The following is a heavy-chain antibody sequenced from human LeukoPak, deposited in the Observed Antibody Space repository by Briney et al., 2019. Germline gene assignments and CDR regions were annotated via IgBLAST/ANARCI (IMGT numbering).Heavy chain of an antibody. J-gene: IGHJ4*02. CDR1: GHSLTEFS. V-gene: IGHV1-24*01. D-gene: IGHD2-21*02. CDR3: GVGLLFGSLDY. CDR2: FDPEDGET. Sequence: GASVKVSCKVSGHSLTEFSMHWVRQAPGKGLEWMGGFDPEDGETIYTQKFQGRVTMTEDTSTDTAYMELSSLRSEDTGVYYCGVGLLFGSLDYWGQGTLVTVSS.